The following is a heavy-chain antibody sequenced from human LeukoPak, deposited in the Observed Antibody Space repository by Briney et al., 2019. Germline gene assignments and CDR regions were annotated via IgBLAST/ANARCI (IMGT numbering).Heavy chain of an antibody. CDR1: GGTFSNYA. CDR3: AREYTVKGLDY. J-gene: IGHJ4*02. Sequence: ASVKVSCKASGGTFSNYAISWVRQAPGQGLEWMGRIIPILGIANYAQKFQGRVTITADKSTSTAYMELSSLRSEDTAVYYCAREYTVKGLDYWGQETLVTVSS. V-gene: IGHV1-69*04. D-gene: IGHD4-4*01. CDR2: IIPILGIA.